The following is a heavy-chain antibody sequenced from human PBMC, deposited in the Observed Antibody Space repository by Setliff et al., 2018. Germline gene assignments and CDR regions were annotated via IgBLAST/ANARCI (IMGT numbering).Heavy chain of an antibody. V-gene: IGHV4-59*01. CDR1: GGSISSYS. Sequence: SETLSLTCNVSGGSISSYSWSWIRQAPGKGLEWIGYLYYSGNTNYNPSLKSRVTISGDTSQNYFSLKLTSVTEADTAVYYCAKDTHYYASSGYYCFDFWGQGTLVTVSS. CDR3: AKDTHYYASSGYYCFDF. CDR2: LYYSGNT. J-gene: IGHJ4*02. D-gene: IGHD3-22*01.